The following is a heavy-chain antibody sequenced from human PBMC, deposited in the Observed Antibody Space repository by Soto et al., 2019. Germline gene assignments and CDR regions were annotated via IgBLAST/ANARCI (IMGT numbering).Heavy chain of an antibody. CDR3: ARSPGGWSKNFDY. J-gene: IGHJ4*02. D-gene: IGHD6-19*01. V-gene: IGHV3-7*03. CDR2: IKEDGSEK. Sequence: GGSLRLSCAASGFTFSSYWMSWVRQAPGKGLEWVANIKEDGSEKYLVDSVKGRFTISRDNAKNSLFLQMNSLRAEDTAVYYCARSPGGWSKNFDYWGQGTLVTVSS. CDR1: GFTFSSYW.